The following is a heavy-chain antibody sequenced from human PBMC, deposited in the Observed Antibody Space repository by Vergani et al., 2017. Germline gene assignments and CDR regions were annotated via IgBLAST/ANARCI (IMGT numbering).Heavy chain of an antibody. Sequence: VQLVESGGGLVKPGGSLRLSCTVSGFTFSSNDFHWVRQTAGKGLEWVSSIGVDGDRYYSDSVKGRFTISRDNGQSYLYLDMDNLRVEDTAVYFCAKEFCGTGNCYGWNHLEVWGEGTSVTVSS. CDR1: GFTFSSND. J-gene: IGHJ6*04. CDR2: IGVDGDR. V-gene: IGHV3-13*01. CDR3: AKEFCGTGNCYGWNHLEV. D-gene: IGHD1-1*01.